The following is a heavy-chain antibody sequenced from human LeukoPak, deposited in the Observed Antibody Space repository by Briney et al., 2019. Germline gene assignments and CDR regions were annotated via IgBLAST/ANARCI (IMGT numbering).Heavy chain of an antibody. CDR3: ARDWYHAFDF. CDR2: IKSKTGGGTT. Sequence: GGSLRLSCAASGFTFSNTWMNWVRQAPGRGLEWVGRIKSKTGGGTTDYAAPVKGRFTISRDDSKNTVYLQMNSLKSEDSAVYYCARDWYHAFDFWGQGTMVTVSS. J-gene: IGHJ3*01. CDR1: GFTFSNTW. V-gene: IGHV3-15*07. D-gene: IGHD3-9*01.